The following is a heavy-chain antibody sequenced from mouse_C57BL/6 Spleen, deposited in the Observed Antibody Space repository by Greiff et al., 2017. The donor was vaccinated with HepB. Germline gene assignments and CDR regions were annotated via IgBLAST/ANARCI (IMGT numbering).Heavy chain of an antibody. CDR2: INPGSGGT. Sequence: VQLQQSGAELVRPGTSVKVSCKASGYAFTNYLIEWVKQRPGQGLEWIGVINPGSGGTNYNEKFKGKATLTADKSSSTAYMQLSSLTSEDSAVYFCARFSLYDGYFYYFDYWGQGTTLTVSS. CDR1: GYAFTNYL. V-gene: IGHV1-54*01. D-gene: IGHD2-3*01. J-gene: IGHJ2*01. CDR3: ARFSLYDGYFYYFDY.